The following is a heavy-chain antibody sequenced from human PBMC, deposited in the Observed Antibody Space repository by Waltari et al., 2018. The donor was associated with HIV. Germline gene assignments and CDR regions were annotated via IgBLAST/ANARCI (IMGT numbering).Heavy chain of an antibody. CDR2: LYRELDA. Sequence: EMQLLQSGGGLVQPGGSLRLSCVASGFTFSTYSLTGVRQAPGRGLEGISSLYRELDAYYADSVKGRFISSRDDSKNTLYLQLNNLTSDDTAIYYCAKELLLFPDCFDIWGQGALVTVSS. D-gene: IGHD2-15*01. CDR3: AKELLLFPDCFDI. V-gene: IGHV3-23*01. J-gene: IGHJ4*02. CDR1: GFTFSTYS.